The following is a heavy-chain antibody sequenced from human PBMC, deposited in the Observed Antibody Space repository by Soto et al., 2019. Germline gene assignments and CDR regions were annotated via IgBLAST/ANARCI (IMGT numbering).Heavy chain of an antibody. CDR2: IYYSGST. Sequence: TLSLSGPVSGDSISSGDYYWSWIRQPPGKGLEWIGYIYYSGSTYYNPSLKGRVSISVDTSKNQFSLQLTSVTAADTAVYYCARAYGPIDSDGYYYYFDYWGQGTLVTVSS. J-gene: IGHJ4*02. V-gene: IGHV4-30-4*01. CDR3: ARAYGPIDSDGYYYYFDY. CDR1: GDSISSGDYY. D-gene: IGHD3-22*01.